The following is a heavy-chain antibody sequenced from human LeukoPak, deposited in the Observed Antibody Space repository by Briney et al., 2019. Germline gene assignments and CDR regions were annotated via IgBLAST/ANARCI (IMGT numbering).Heavy chain of an antibody. CDR1: GYRFMNYG. J-gene: IGHJ5*02. Sequence: ASVKVSCKASGYRFMNYGISWVRQAPGQGLGWMGWISANNGNTNLAQKFQGRVTMTTDTSTSTVYMELRSLRSDDTAVYYCARGRLREFDPWGQGTLVTVSS. CDR3: ARGRLREFDP. CDR2: ISANNGNT. V-gene: IGHV1-18*01. D-gene: IGHD2-21*02.